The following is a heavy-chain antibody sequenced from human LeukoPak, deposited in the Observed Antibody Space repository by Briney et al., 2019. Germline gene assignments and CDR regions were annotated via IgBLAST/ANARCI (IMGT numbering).Heavy chain of an antibody. CDR2: ISSSSSYI. Sequence: SGGSLRLSCAASGFTFSSYSMNWVRQAPGKGLEWVSSISSSSSYIYYADSVKGRFTISRDNAKNSLYLQMSSLRAEDTAVYYCASSQYYDFWSGYTDWGQGTLVTVSS. CDR1: GFTFSSYS. V-gene: IGHV3-21*01. J-gene: IGHJ4*02. D-gene: IGHD3-3*01. CDR3: ASSQYYDFWSGYTD.